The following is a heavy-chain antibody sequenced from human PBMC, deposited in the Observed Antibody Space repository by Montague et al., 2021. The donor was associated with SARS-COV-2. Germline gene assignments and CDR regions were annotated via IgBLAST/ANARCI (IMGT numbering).Heavy chain of an antibody. Sequence: SETLSLTCTVSGGSISSSSYYWGWIRQPPGKGLEWIGSIYYSGSTYYNPSLKSRVTIGVDTSKNQFSLKLSSVTAADAAVYYCARHLRYGGKQYWDYWGQGTLVTVSS. V-gene: IGHV4-39*01. CDR1: GGSISSSSYY. D-gene: IGHD1-26*01. CDR3: ARHLRYGGKQYWDY. J-gene: IGHJ4*02. CDR2: IYYSGST.